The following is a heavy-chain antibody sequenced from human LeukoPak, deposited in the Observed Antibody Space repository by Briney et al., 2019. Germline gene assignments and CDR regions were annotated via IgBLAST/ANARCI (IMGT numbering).Heavy chain of an antibody. CDR1: GFTFTSYG. CDR2: ISGSGATT. D-gene: IGHD3-10*02. CDR3: ARDLHYYVAMDV. J-gene: IGHJ6*02. V-gene: IGHV3-23*01. Sequence: GGSLRLSCAASGFTFTSYGMSWVRQAPGKGLEWVSFISGSGATTYHADSVKGRFTISRDNSKNTLFLQLNSLRAEDTALYYCARDLHYYVAMDVWGQGTTVTVSS.